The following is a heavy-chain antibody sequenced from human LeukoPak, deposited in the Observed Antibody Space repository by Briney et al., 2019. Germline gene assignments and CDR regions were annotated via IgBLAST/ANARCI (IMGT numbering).Heavy chain of an antibody. D-gene: IGHD2-2*01. CDR3: ARGGRWAAARGDWFDP. CDR1: GYTFTSYY. V-gene: IGHV1-46*01. J-gene: IGHJ5*02. CDR2: INPSGGST. Sequence: ASVKVSCKASGYTFTSYYMHWVRQAPGQGLEWMGIINPSGGSTSYAQKFQGRVTMTRDTSISTAYMELSRLRSDDTAVYYCARGGRWAAARGDWFDPWGQGTLVTVSS.